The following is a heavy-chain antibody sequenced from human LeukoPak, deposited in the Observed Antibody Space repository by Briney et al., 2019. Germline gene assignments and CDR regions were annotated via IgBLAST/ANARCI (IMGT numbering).Heavy chain of an antibody. Sequence: GGSLRLSCEASGFDLSSYWMSWVRQAPGKGLEYVATIKPDGSEQLYVGSAKGRFTISKDSAKNSVFLQINSLRAEDTAMYYCAKQGAYFFDYWGQGTLVTVSS. CDR2: IKPDGSEQ. CDR3: AKQGAYFFDY. J-gene: IGHJ4*02. V-gene: IGHV3-7*01. CDR1: GFDLSSYW.